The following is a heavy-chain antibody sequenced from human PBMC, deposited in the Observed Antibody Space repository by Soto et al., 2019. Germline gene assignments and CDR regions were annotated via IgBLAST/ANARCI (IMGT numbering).Heavy chain of an antibody. CDR3: ARGRIAAAGRTDYYYYMDV. CDR2: IIPILGIA. J-gene: IGHJ6*03. Sequence: SVKVSCKASGGTFSSYTISWVRQAPGQGLEWMGRIIPILGIANYAQKFQGRVTITADKSTSTAYMELSSLRSEDTAVYYCARGRIAAAGRTDYYYYMDVWGKGTTVTVSS. CDR1: GGTFSSYT. D-gene: IGHD6-13*01. V-gene: IGHV1-69*02.